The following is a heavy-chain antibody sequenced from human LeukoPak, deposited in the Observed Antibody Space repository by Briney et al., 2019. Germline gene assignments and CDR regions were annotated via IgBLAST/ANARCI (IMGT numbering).Heavy chain of an antibody. CDR3: ARGPGHSTCYFDF. J-gene: IGHJ4*02. CDR2: INPSGGST. Sequence: ASVKVSCKASGYTFTSYYLHWVRQAPGQGLEWVGFINPSGGSTTYAQNFRGRVIMTRDTSTSTVFMELSSLRSEDTAMYYCARGPGHSTCYFDFWGQGTLVTVSS. V-gene: IGHV1-46*01. D-gene: IGHD1-14*01. CDR1: GYTFTSYY.